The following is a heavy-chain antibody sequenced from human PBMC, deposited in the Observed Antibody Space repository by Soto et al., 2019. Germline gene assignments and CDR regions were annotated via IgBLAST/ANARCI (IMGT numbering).Heavy chain of an antibody. V-gene: IGHV3-49*04. D-gene: IGHD3-22*01. CDR1: GFTFSSYA. Sequence: GGSLRLSCAASGFTFSSYAMSWVRQAPGKGLEWVGFIRSKAYGGTTEYAASVKGRFTISRDDSKSIAYLQMNSLKTEDTAVYYCTRDTPKGDYYDSSGYTWGQGTLVTVSS. CDR2: IRSKAYGGTT. CDR3: TRDTPKGDYYDSSGYT. J-gene: IGHJ5*02.